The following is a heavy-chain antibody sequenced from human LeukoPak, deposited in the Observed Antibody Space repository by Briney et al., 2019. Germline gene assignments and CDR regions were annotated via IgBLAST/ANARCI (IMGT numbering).Heavy chain of an antibody. J-gene: IGHJ4*02. CDR1: GYSISSGYY. D-gene: IGHD3-3*01. V-gene: IGHV4-38-2*02. Sequence: SETLSLTCTVSGYSISSGYYWGWMRPPPGKGLEWIGVIFHSGSTYYNPSLESRVTISVDTSKNHFSLKVNSVTAADTAVYYCARGVFGVAPYYFHYWGQGTLVTVSS. CDR2: IFHSGST. CDR3: ARGVFGVAPYYFHY.